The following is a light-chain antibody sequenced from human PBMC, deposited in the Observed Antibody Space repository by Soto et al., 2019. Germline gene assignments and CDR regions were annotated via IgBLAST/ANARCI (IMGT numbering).Light chain of an antibody. CDR2: KAS. J-gene: IGKJ1*01. CDR3: QQYNSYSPGKT. V-gene: IGKV1-5*03. Sequence: DIQMTQSPSTLSASVGDRVTITCRASQSISSWLAWYQQKPGKAPKLLIYKASSLESGVPSRFSGSRSGTEFTLTISSLQSDDFATYYCQQYNSYSPGKTFGQATKVEIK. CDR1: QSISSW.